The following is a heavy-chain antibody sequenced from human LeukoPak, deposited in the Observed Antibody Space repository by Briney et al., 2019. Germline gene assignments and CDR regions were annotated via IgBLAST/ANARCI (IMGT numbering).Heavy chain of an antibody. CDR3: AVDYYDSSGYYPAYY. Sequence: PGGSLRLSCAASGFTFSSYAMSWVRPAPGKGLEWVSAISGSGGSTYYADSVKGRFTISRDNSKNTLYVQMNSLGAEDTAVYYCAVDYYDSSGYYPAYYWGQGTLVTVSS. V-gene: IGHV3-23*01. J-gene: IGHJ4*02. CDR1: GFTFSSYA. CDR2: ISGSGGST. D-gene: IGHD3-22*01.